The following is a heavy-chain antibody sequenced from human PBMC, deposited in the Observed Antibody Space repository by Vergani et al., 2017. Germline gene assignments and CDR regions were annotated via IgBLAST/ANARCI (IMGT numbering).Heavy chain of an antibody. CDR1: GFTFSSYE. Sequence: EVQLVESGGGLVQPGGSLSLSCAASGFTFSSYEMNWVRPAPGKGLEWVSYISSSGSTIYYADSVKGRFTISRDNAKNSLYLQMNSLRAEDTAVYYCARDGAQLWFGELTFDPWGQGTLVTVSS. V-gene: IGHV3-48*03. CDR2: ISSSGSTI. CDR3: ARDGAQLWFGELTFDP. D-gene: IGHD3-10*01. J-gene: IGHJ5*02.